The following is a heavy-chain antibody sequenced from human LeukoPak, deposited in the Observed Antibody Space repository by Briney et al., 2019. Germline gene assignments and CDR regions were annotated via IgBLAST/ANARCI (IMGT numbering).Heavy chain of an antibody. CDR3: AKVLHYGSGSYYNYYFDY. CDR2: IYSGGTT. Sequence: GGSLRLSCAASGFTFSSNYMSWVRQAPGKGLEWVSVIYSGGTTYYADSVKGRFTISRDNSKNTLYLQMNSLRAEDTAVYYCAKVLHYGSGSYYNYYFDYWGQGTLVTVSS. J-gene: IGHJ4*02. D-gene: IGHD3-10*01. CDR1: GFTFSSNY. V-gene: IGHV3-53*01.